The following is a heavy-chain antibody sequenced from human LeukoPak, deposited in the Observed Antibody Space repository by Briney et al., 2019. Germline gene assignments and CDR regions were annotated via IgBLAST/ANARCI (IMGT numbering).Heavy chain of an antibody. CDR2: INPNSGGT. D-gene: IGHD3-10*01. Sequence: ASVKVSCKTSGYTFTDYFVHWVRQAPGQGLEWMGWINPNSGGTEYAQKFLGRVTMTRDTSISTAYMELSSLRSEDMAVYYCARGRGRYYYFDYWGQGTLVTVSS. CDR3: ARGRGRYYYFDY. J-gene: IGHJ4*02. V-gene: IGHV1-2*02. CDR1: GYTFTDYF.